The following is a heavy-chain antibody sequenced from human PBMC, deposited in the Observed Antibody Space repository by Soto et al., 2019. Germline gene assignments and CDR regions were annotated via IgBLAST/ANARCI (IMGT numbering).Heavy chain of an antibody. D-gene: IGHD6-19*01. J-gene: IGHJ5*02. CDR2: IVVGSGNT. CDR1: GFTFTSSA. CDR3: AADRTAVAGTVWFDP. Sequence: SVKVSCKASGFTFTSSAVQWVRQARGQRLEWIGWIVVGSGNTNYAQKFQERVTITRDMSTSTAYMELSSLRSEDTAVYYCAADRTAVAGTVWFDPWGQGTLVTGLL. V-gene: IGHV1-58*01.